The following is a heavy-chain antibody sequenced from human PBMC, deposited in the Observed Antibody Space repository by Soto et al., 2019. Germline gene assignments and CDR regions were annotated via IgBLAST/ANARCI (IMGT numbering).Heavy chain of an antibody. CDR3: ARHGNTVTTGYYYGMDV. J-gene: IGHJ6*02. Sequence: SDSLSLTCTVSAASISSSNYYWAWIRQPPGRGMEWIGTIYYSRRTYYHPSLNSRVTTSEDTSKIQYTLKVSAVAATDTAVYYCARHGNTVTTGYYYGMDVWGQGAPVTV. D-gene: IGHD4-17*01. V-gene: IGHV4-39*01. CDR1: AASISSSNYY. CDR2: IYYSRRT.